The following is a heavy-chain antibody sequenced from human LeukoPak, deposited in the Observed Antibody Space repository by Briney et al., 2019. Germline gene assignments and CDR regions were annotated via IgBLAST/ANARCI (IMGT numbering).Heavy chain of an antibody. CDR1: GFTFSSYA. J-gene: IGHJ4*02. Sequence: PGGSLRLSCAASGFTFSSYAMSWVRQAPGKGLEWVSVISGSGTNTDYADSVKGRFTISRDNSKNTLYVQMNSLRAEDTAVYYCAKGSRPVVAATFFHYWGQGTLVTVSS. D-gene: IGHD2-15*01. CDR2: ISGSGTNT. V-gene: IGHV3-23*01. CDR3: AKGSRPVVAATFFHY.